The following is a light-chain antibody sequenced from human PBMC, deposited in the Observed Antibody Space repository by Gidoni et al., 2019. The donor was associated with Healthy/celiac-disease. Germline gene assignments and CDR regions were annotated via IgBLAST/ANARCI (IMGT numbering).Light chain of an antibody. CDR1: STDVWSYNL. V-gene: IGLV2-23*01. CDR2: EGS. CDR3: CSYAGSSTWL. Sequence: QSALTHPAPVSGSPGQSITISCTGTSTDVWSYNLVSWYQQHPGKAPKLMIYEGSQRPSGVSNRFSGSKSGNTASLTISGLQAEDEADYYCCSYAGSSTWLFGGGTKLTVL. J-gene: IGLJ2*01.